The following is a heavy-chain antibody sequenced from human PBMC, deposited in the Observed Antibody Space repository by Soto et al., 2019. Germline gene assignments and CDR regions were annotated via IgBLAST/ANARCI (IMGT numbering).Heavy chain of an antibody. CDR1: GFTFSSYS. CDR2: ISSSSSSI. J-gene: IGHJ3*02. CDR3: ARVRVYCSSTSCPTHDAFDI. D-gene: IGHD2-2*01. Sequence: EVQLVESGGGLVKPGGSLRLSCAASGFTFSSYSMNWVRQAPGKGLEWVSSISSSSSSIYYADSVKGRFTISRDNAKNSLYLQMNSLRAEDTAVYYCARVRVYCSSTSCPTHDAFDIWGQGTMVTVSS. V-gene: IGHV3-21*01.